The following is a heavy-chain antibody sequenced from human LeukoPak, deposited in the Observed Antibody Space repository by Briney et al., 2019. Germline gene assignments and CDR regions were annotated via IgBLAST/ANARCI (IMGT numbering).Heavy chain of an antibody. CDR3: ARGLGSGWSRGISFDY. D-gene: IGHD6-19*01. CDR1: GFTLSTYS. Sequence: GGSLRLSCVPSGFTLSTYSMNWVRQAPGKGREWVSSISSSSSYIYYADSVKGRFTISRDNDKTSLYLQMNSLRAEDTAVYYCARGLGSGWSRGISFDYWGQGTLVTVSS. J-gene: IGHJ4*02. CDR2: ISSSSSYI. V-gene: IGHV3-21*01.